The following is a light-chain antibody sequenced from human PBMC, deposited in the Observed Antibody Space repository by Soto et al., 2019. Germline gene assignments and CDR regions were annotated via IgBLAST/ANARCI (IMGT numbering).Light chain of an antibody. Sequence: IQLTQSPSSLSASVGDRVTITCRASQGISSHLAWYQQKTEKAPKLLIYAASTLQTGVPSRFSGGGSGTDFNLTLRSLQPADVATYYCQQVNSFPSTFGQGTRLEIK. V-gene: IGKV1-9*01. J-gene: IGKJ5*01. CDR3: QQVNSFPST. CDR1: QGISSH. CDR2: AAS.